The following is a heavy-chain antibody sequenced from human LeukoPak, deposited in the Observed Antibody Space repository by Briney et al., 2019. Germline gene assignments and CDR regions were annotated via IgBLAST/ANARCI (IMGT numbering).Heavy chain of an antibody. D-gene: IGHD6-6*01. CDR1: GFTVSNNY. Sequence: GGSLRLSCAASGFTVSNNYMSWVRQAPGKGLEWVSVIYSGGSTYYADSVKGQFTISRDTSKNTLSLQMNSLRAEDTAVYYCASLSLGHYWGQGTLVTVSS. J-gene: IGHJ4*02. CDR2: IYSGGST. V-gene: IGHV3-53*01. CDR3: ASLSLGHY.